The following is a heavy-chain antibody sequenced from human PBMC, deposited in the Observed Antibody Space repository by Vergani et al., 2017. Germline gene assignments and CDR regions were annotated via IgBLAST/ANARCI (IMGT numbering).Heavy chain of an antibody. J-gene: IGHJ6*02. Sequence: EVQLLESGGGLVQPGGSLRLSCAASGFTFSSYAMSWVRQAPGKGLEGVSAMSGCGGGTYYADSVKGRFTISRDNSKNTLYLQMNSLRAEDTAVYDCVIPGCGELLYPTRFMDVWGQGTTVTVSS. CDR3: VIPGCGELLYPTRFMDV. V-gene: IGHV3-23*01. CDR1: GFTFSSYA. CDR2: MSGCGGGT. D-gene: IGHD3-10*01.